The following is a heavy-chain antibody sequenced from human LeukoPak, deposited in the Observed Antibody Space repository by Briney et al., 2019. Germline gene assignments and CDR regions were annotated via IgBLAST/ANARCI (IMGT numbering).Heavy chain of an antibody. CDR1: GFSFSSHW. V-gene: IGHV3-74*01. CDR3: ASFGISWISSY. Sequence: GGSLRLSCAASGFSFSSHWVHWVRQAPGKGLVWVSRISDDGSYTSNVDSVKGRFTISRDNVNNMLYLHMNSLRAEDTAVYYCASFGISWISSYWGQGTLVTVSS. CDR2: ISDDGSYT. D-gene: IGHD2-2*03. J-gene: IGHJ4*02.